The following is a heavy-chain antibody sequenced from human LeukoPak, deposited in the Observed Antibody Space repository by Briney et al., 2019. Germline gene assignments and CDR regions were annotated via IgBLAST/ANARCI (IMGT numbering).Heavy chain of an antibody. V-gene: IGHV4-59*01. CDR3: ARDADSSGYYPGYLDR. Sequence: PSETLSLTCTVSGASISTYDWSWIRQPPGKGLEWVGYIDYSGSTKYNPSPKSRVTISVDTSKNQFSLKLSSVTAADTAVYYCARDADSSGYYPGYLDRWGRGTLVSVSS. CDR1: GASISTYD. CDR2: IDYSGST. D-gene: IGHD3-22*01. J-gene: IGHJ2*01.